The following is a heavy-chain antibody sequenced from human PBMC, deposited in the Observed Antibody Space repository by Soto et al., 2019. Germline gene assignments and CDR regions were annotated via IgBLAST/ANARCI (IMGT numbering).Heavy chain of an antibody. Sequence: GGSLRLSCAASGLTFSNYWMSWVRQAPGKGLEWVANIKQDGSGKYYVDSVKGRLTISRNNAENSLSLQMNSLRAEDTAVYYCVPSETVAGHHYWGQGTLVTVSS. J-gene: IGHJ4*02. CDR2: IKQDGSGK. V-gene: IGHV3-7*01. CDR1: GLTFSNYW. D-gene: IGHD6-19*01. CDR3: VPSETVAGHHY.